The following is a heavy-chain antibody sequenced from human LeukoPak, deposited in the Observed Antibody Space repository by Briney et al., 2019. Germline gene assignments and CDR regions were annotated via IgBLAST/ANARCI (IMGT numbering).Heavy chain of an antibody. Sequence: GGSLRLXCAASGFTCSSYWMHWVRQAPGKGLVSVSRINSDGSSTSYADSVKGRFTISRDNAKNTLYLQMNSLRAEDTAVYYCARDSTTSYDYWGQGTLVTVSS. CDR3: ARDSTTSYDY. CDR2: INSDGSST. V-gene: IGHV3-74*01. CDR1: GFTCSSYW. J-gene: IGHJ4*02. D-gene: IGHD2/OR15-2a*01.